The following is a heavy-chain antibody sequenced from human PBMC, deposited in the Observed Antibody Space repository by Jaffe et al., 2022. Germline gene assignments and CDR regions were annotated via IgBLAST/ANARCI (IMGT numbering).Heavy chain of an antibody. V-gene: IGHV4-59*01. J-gene: IGHJ4*02. D-gene: IGHD4-17*01. Sequence: QVQLQESGPGLVKPSETLSLTCTVSGGSISSYYWSWIRQPPGKGLEWIGYIYYSGSTNYNPSLKSRVTISVDTSKNQFSLKLSSVTAADTAVYYCASTTVTRGGVDYWGQGTLVTVSS. CDR1: GGSISSYY. CDR3: ASTTVTRGGVDY. CDR2: IYYSGST.